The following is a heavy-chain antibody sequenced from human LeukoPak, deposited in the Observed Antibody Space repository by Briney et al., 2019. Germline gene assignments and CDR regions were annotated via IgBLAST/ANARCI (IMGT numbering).Heavy chain of an antibody. D-gene: IGHD2-21*01. CDR3: ARDHGHKSVDY. CDR1: GYTFSSYG. CDR2: ISAYNGNT. Sequence: ASVKVSCKASGYTFSSYGISWLRQAPGQGLEWMGWISAYNGNTNYAQKFQGRVTMTTDTSTSTFYMEVRSLRSDDTAVYYCARDHGHKSVDYWGQGTLVTVSS. V-gene: IGHV1-18*01. J-gene: IGHJ4*02.